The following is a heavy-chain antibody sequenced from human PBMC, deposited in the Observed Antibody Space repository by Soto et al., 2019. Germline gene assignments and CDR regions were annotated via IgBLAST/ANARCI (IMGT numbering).Heavy chain of an antibody. D-gene: IGHD2-15*01. Sequence: ASVKVSCKASGYTFSNYYINWVRQAPGQGLEWVGVINPNGGTTTYPQKFQDRVNMTRDTPTNTIYMTLSSLTSEDTALYYCARDEGFCSGGSCTGWFDPWGQGTLVTVPQ. CDR1: GYTFSNYY. CDR2: INPNGGTT. V-gene: IGHV1-46*01. J-gene: IGHJ5*02. CDR3: ARDEGFCSGGSCTGWFDP.